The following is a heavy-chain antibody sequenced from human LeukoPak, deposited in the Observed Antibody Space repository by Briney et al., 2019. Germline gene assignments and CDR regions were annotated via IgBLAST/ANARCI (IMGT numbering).Heavy chain of an antibody. CDR3: ARDLYYGSGSPPYYYYGMDV. CDR2: INASNGNT. CDR1: GYTFTSYA. V-gene: IGHV1-3*01. D-gene: IGHD3-10*01. Sequence: ASVKVSCKASGYTFTSYAMHWVRQAPGQRLEWMGWINASNGNTKYSQKFQGRVTVTRDTSASTAYMELSSLRSEDTAVYYCARDLYYGSGSPPYYYYGMDVWGKGTTVTVSS. J-gene: IGHJ6*04.